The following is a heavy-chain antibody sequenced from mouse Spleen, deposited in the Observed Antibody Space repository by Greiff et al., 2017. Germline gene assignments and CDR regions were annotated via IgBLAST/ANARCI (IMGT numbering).Heavy chain of an antibody. D-gene: IGHD1-1*01. J-gene: IGHJ1*01. CDR1: GYSFTDYN. Sequence: EVQLVESGPELVKPGASVKISCKASGYSFTDYNMNWVKQSNGKSLEWIGVINPNYGTTSYNQKFKGKATLTVDQSSSTAYMQLNSLTSEDSAVYYCARHGSSPWYFDVWGAGTTVTVSS. CDR3: ARHGSSPWYFDV. V-gene: IGHV1-39*01. CDR2: INPNYGTT.